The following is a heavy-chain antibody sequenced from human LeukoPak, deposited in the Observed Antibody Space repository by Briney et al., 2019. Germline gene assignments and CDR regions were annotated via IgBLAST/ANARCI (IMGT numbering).Heavy chain of an antibody. CDR1: GYRFTGYY. Sequence: ASVKVSCKASGYRFTGYYMHWVRQAPGQGLEWMGWINPNTGGTNQAQKFQGRVTMATDTSISTAYLELNSLRSDDTAVYYCARGLDHVVVTTMALNDDEWGQGTLVTVSS. CDR3: ARGLDHVVVTTMALNDDE. D-gene: IGHD2-21*02. V-gene: IGHV1-2*02. CDR2: INPNTGGT. J-gene: IGHJ4*02.